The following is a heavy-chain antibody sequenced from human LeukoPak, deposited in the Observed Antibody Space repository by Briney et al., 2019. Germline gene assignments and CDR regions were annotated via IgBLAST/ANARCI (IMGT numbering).Heavy chain of an antibody. CDR1: GYTFTGYY. J-gene: IGHJ5*02. CDR3: ARSSSTSDNWFDP. CDR2: INPNSGGT. V-gene: IGHV1-2*06. Sequence: GASVKVSCKASGYTFTGYYMHWVRQAPGQGLEWMGRINPNSGGTNYAQKFQGRVTMTRDTSISTAYMELSRLRSDDTAVYYCARSSSTSDNWFDPWGQGTLVTVSS. D-gene: IGHD2-2*01.